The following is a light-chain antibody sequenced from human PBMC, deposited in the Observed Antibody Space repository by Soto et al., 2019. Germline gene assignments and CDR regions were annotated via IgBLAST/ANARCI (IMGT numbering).Light chain of an antibody. CDR1: QAIGGD. V-gene: IGKV3D-15*01. Sequence: EILMTQSPATLSVSPGERATLSCRASQAIGGDLAWYQQKPGQAPRLLIYGASTRATGIPARFSGSGSGTEFTLTISSLQSEDFAVYYCQQYKNWPPLTFGGGTKVEIK. CDR2: GAS. CDR3: QQYKNWPPLT. J-gene: IGKJ4*01.